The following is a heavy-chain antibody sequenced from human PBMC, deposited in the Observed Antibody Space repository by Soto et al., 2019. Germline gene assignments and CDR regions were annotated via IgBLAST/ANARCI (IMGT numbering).Heavy chain of an antibody. CDR1: GGSISSSSYY. J-gene: IGHJ5*02. Sequence: LSLTCTVSGGSISSSSYYWGWIRQPPGKGLEWIGSIYYSGSTYYNPSLKSRVTISVDTSKNQFSLKLSSVTAADTAVYYCARHAGMATIGLDPWGQGTLVTVSS. CDR2: IYYSGST. V-gene: IGHV4-39*01. D-gene: IGHD5-12*01. CDR3: ARHAGMATIGLDP.